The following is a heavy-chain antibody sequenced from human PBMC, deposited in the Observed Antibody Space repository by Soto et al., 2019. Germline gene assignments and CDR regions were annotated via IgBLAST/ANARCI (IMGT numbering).Heavy chain of an antibody. V-gene: IGHV3-7*01. Sequence: GGSLRLSCAASGFTFSSYWMSWVRQAPGKGLEWVANIKQDGSEKYYVDSVKGRFTISRDNAKNSLYLQMNSLRAEDTAVYYCARDYREVAGMLSGAFDIWGQGTMVTVSS. CDR3: ARDYREVAGMLSGAFDI. J-gene: IGHJ3*02. D-gene: IGHD6-19*01. CDR2: IKQDGSEK. CDR1: GFTFSSYW.